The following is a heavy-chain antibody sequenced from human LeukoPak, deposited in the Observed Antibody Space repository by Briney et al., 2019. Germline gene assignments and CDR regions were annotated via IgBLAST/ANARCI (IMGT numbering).Heavy chain of an antibody. J-gene: IGHJ4*02. CDR3: ARAILSPEY. V-gene: IGHV3-74*01. Sequence: PGGSLRLSCAVSGFTFSSYSMHWVRQVPGKGLVWVSSISRDGSVTGYADSVKGRFTISRDNAKNTLLLQMNSLRAEDTAVYYRARAILSPEYWGQGTLVTVSS. D-gene: IGHD2/OR15-2a*01. CDR2: ISRDGSVT. CDR1: GFTFSSYS.